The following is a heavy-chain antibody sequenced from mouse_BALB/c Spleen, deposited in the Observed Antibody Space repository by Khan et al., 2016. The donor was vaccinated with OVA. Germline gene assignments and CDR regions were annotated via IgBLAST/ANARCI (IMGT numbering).Heavy chain of an antibody. CDR2: INTHSGVP. CDR3: ARGGAAYYSSVGGAMEY. J-gene: IGHJ4*01. V-gene: IGHV9-4*02. Sequence: QIQLVQSGPELKKPGETVRISCKASGYTFTTAGIQWVQKMPGKGLKWIGWINTHSGVPKYAEDFKGRFAFSLEISVNTAYLQITNLQNDDTASYFCARGGAAYYSSVGGAMEYWGQGTSVTVSS. D-gene: IGHD2-5*01. CDR1: GYTFTTAG.